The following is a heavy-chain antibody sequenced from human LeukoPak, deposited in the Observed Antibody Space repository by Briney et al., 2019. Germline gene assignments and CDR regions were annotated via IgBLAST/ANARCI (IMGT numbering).Heavy chain of an antibody. CDR1: GYTFTSYA. D-gene: IGHD6-13*01. V-gene: IGHV7-4-1*02. CDR3: AREKIWERQLEGDAFDM. J-gene: IGHJ3*02. Sequence: ASVKVSCKASGYTFTSYAMNWVRQAPGQGLEWMGWINTNTGNPTYAQGFTGRFVLSLDTSVSTAYLQISSLKAEDTAVYYSAREKIWERQLEGDAFDMGGQGTMVTVSS. CDR2: INTNTGNP.